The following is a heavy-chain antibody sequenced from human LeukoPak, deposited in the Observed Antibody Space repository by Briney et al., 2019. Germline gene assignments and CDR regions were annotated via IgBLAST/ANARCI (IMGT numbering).Heavy chain of an antibody. CDR2: ISGSGGST. CDR3: AKTLGAINDAFDI. V-gene: IGHV3-23*01. D-gene: IGHD1-26*01. CDR1: GFTFSSYA. Sequence: SGGSLRLSCAASGFTFSSYAMSWVRQAPGKGLEWVSAISGSGGSTYYADSVKGRFTISRDNSKNTLYLQMNSLRAEDTAVYYCAKTLGAINDAFDIWGQGTMVTVSS. J-gene: IGHJ3*02.